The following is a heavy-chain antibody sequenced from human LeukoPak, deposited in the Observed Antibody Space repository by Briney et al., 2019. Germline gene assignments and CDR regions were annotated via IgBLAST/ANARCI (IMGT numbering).Heavy chain of an antibody. CDR3: AKDTIPGDSRRRYFQH. D-gene: IGHD3-22*01. J-gene: IGHJ1*01. V-gene: IGHV3-23*01. CDR1: GFTFSSYA. CDR2: ISGSGGST. Sequence: PGGSLRLSCAASGFTFSSYAMSWVRQAPGKGLEWVSAISGSGGSTYYADSVKGRFTISRDNSKNTLYLQMNSLRAEDTAVYYCAKDTIPGDSRRRYFQHWGQGTLVIVSS.